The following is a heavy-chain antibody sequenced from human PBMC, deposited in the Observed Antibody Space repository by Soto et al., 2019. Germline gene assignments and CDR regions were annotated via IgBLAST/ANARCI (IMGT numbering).Heavy chain of an antibody. CDR3: ARYIFRGVITHNWFDP. D-gene: IGHD3-10*01. Sequence: PGGSLRLSCAASGFTFSSYAMHRVRQAPGKGLEWVAVISYDGSNKYYADSVKGRFTISRDNSKNTLYLQMNSLRAEDTAVYYCARYIFRGVITHNWFDPWGQGTLVTVSS. J-gene: IGHJ5*02. V-gene: IGHV3-30-3*01. CDR2: ISYDGSNK. CDR1: GFTFSSYA.